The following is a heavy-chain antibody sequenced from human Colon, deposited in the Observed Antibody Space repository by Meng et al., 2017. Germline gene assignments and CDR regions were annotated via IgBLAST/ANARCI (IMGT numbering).Heavy chain of an antibody. V-gene: IGHV4-4*02. CDR3: VRQGMTSYSWGY. CDR1: RCSISSSNW. J-gene: IGHJ4*02. Sequence: QVQLQEAGPGLVKPSGTLSLPGGVSRCSISSSNWWSWVRQPPGKGLEWIGEISQSGTTYYNPSLKSRVTITGDWSKNQFSLNLNSVTAADTALYYCVRQGMTSYSWGYWGQGTLVTVSS. CDR2: ISQSGTT. D-gene: IGHD3-9*01.